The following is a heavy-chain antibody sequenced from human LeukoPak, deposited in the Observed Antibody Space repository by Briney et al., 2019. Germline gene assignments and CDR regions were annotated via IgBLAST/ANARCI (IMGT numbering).Heavy chain of an antibody. CDR1: GGSFGGYY. CDR3: ASRDGYNWSY. CDR2: INHSGST. V-gene: IGHV4-34*01. Sequence: PSETLSLTCAVYGGSFGGYYWSWIRQPPGKGLEWIGEINHSGSTNYNPSLKSRVTISVDTSKNQFSLKLSSVTAADTAVYYCASRDGYNWSYWGQGTLVTVSS. D-gene: IGHD5-24*01. J-gene: IGHJ4*02.